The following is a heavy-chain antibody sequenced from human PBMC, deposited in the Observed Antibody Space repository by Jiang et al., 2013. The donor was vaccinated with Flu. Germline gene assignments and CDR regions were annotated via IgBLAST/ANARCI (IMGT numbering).Heavy chain of an antibody. CDR1: GGSISSYY. D-gene: IGHD5-24*01. CDR3: ATNRVVATILPFDI. J-gene: IGHJ3*02. CDR2: IYYSGST. V-gene: IGHV4-59*01. Sequence: GSGLVKPSETLSLTCTVSGGSISSYYWSWIRQPPGKGLEWIGYIYYSGSTNYNPSLKSRVTISVDTSKNQFSLKLSSVTAADTAVYYCATNRVVATILPFDIWGQGTMVTVSS.